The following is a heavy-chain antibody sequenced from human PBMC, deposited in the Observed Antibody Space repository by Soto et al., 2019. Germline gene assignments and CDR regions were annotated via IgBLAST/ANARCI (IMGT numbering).Heavy chain of an antibody. Sequence: WTWIRQPPGKGLEWMGYIFNSGTTFYNPSLTSRLSISMDTSGNHFSLELRSVTAADTAVYYCALALGPTTGLDYWGQGTLVTGSS. J-gene: IGHJ4*02. D-gene: IGHD1-26*01. CDR3: ALALGPTTGLDY. V-gene: IGHV4-31*02. CDR2: IFNSGTT.